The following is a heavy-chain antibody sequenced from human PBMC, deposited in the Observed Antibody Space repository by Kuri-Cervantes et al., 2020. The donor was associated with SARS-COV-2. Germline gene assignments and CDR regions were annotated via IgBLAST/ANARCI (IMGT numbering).Heavy chain of an antibody. CDR2: IYDIGST. CDR1: GGSISSSGYY. D-gene: IGHD4-23*01. CDR3: ARPLYPFSGNSGGNAFDI. Sequence: SETLSLTCTVSGGSISSSGYYWGWIRQPPGKGLEWIGNIYDIGSTYSNPSLKSRVTISMDTSRNQFSLSLSSVTAADTAMYYCARPLYPFSGNSGGNAFDIWGQGTMVTVSS. V-gene: IGHV4-39*01. J-gene: IGHJ3*02.